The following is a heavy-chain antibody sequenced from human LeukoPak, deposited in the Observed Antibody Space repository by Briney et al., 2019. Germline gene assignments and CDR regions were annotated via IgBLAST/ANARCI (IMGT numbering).Heavy chain of an antibody. V-gene: IGHV4-34*01. CDR2: INHSGST. CDR3: ARAQHGSSGYYYVDY. CDR1: GGSFSGYY. D-gene: IGHD3-22*01. J-gene: IGHJ4*02. Sequence: SETLSLTCAVYGGSFSGYYWSWIRQPPGKGLEWTGEINHSGSTNYNPSLKSRVTISVDTSKNQFSLKLSSVTAADTAVYYCARAQHGSSGYYYVDYWGQGTLVTVSS.